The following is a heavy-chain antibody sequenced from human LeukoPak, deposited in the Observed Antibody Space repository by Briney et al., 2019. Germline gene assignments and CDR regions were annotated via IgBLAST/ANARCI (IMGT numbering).Heavy chain of an antibody. D-gene: IGHD5-18*01. J-gene: IGHJ4*02. CDR2: ISSSSSYI. CDR3: ARARGYSYGYTPNYFDY. CDR1: GFTFSSYG. Sequence: PGGSLRLSCAASGFTFSSYGMHWVRQAPGKGLEWVSSISSSSSYIYYADSVKGRFTISRDNAKNSLYLQMNSLRAEDTAVYYCARARGYSYGYTPNYFDYWGQGTLVTVSS. V-gene: IGHV3-21*01.